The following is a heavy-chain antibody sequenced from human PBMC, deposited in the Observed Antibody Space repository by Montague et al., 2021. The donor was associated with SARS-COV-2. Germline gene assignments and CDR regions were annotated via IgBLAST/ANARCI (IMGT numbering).Heavy chain of an antibody. Sequence: SETLSLTCTVSGGSISSSSYYWGWIRQPPGKGLEWIGSIYYSGSTYYNPSLKSRVTISVDTSKNQFSPKLSSVTAADTAMYYCARPLNLYYYGSGSYSSWFDPWGQGTLVTVSS. V-gene: IGHV4-39*01. CDR2: IYYSGST. CDR1: GGSISSSSYY. D-gene: IGHD3-10*01. J-gene: IGHJ5*02. CDR3: ARPLNLYYYGSGSYSSWFDP.